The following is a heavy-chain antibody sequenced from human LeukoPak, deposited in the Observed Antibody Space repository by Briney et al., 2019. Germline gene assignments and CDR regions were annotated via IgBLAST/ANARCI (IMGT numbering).Heavy chain of an antibody. J-gene: IGHJ6*03. Sequence: GGSLRLSCAASGFTFSSYWMSWIRQAPGKGLECVSYISRSGSTIYYADSVKGRFTFSRDNAKNSLYLEMNSLRAEDTAVYYCARVQTDYYYSYMDVWGKGTTVT. D-gene: IGHD2-21*02. CDR2: ISRSGSTI. V-gene: IGHV3-11*01. CDR3: ARVQTDYYYSYMDV. CDR1: GFTFSSYW.